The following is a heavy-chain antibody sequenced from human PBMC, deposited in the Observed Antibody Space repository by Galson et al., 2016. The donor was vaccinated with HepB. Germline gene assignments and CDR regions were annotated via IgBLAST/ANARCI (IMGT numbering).Heavy chain of an antibody. J-gene: IGHJ6*03. CDR3: ATGIVVAGRMYYYYMDV. CDR2: IYYSGST. CDR1: GGSISSYS. D-gene: IGHD6-19*01. Sequence: SETLSLTCTVSGGSISSYSWSWIRQPPGKGLEWIGYIYYSGSTNYNPSLKSRVTISVDTSKNQFSLKLSSVTAADTAVYYCATGIVVAGRMYYYYMDVWGKGTSVTVSS. V-gene: IGHV4-59*08.